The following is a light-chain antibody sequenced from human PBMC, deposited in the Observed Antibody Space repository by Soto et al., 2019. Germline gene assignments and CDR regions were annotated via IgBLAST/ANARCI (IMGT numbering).Light chain of an antibody. J-gene: IGLJ2*01. V-gene: IGLV2-23*01. CDR2: EGG. CDR3: RSYAGYSTSAL. CDR1: SSDVGSYNL. Sequence: QSALTQPASVSGSPGQSITISCTGSSSDVGSYNLVSWYQQHPGKAPKVIIYEGGKRPSGVSNRFSGSKSGITAFLTISGLQAEDEADYYCRSYAGYSTSALFGGGTKLTVL.